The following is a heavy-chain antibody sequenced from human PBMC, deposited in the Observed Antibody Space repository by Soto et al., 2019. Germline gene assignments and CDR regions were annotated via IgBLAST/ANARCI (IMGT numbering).Heavy chain of an antibody. V-gene: IGHV4-31*03. J-gene: IGHJ4*02. CDR3: ARGSFPVYIAVAEPYYFDY. Sequence: SETLSLTCTVSGGSISSGGYYLSWIRQHPGKGLEWIGYIYYSGSTYYNPSLKSRVTISVDTSKNQFSLKLSSVTAADTAVYYCARGSFPVYIAVAEPYYFDYWGQGTLVTVSS. D-gene: IGHD6-19*01. CDR2: IYYSGST. CDR1: GGSISSGGYY.